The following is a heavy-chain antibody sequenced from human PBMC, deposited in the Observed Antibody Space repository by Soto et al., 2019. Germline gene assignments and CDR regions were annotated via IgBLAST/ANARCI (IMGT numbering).Heavy chain of an antibody. CDR3: AKSYEASPTDV. CDR2: ISYDGSNK. V-gene: IGHV3-30*18. J-gene: IGHJ6*02. Sequence: QVQLVESGGGVVQPGRSLRLSCAASGFTFSSYGMHWVRQAPGKGLEWVAVISYDGSNKYYADSVKGRFTISRDNSKNTLYLQMNSLRAEDTAVYYCAKSYEASPTDVWGQGTTVTVSS. D-gene: IGHD5-12*01. CDR1: GFTFSSYG.